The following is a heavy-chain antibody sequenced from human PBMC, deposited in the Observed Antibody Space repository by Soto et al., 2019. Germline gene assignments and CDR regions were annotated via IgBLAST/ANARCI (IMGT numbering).Heavy chain of an antibody. J-gene: IGHJ6*03. CDR1: GYTFTSYD. V-gene: IGHV1-8*01. CDR3: ARGRRVTIFGVVHYYYMDV. D-gene: IGHD3-3*01. CDR2: MNPNSGNT. Sequence: ASVKVSCKASGYTFTSYDINWVRQATGQGLEWMGWMNPNSGNTGYAQKFQGRVTMTRNTSISTAYMELSSLRSEDTAVYYCARGRRVTIFGVVHYYYMDVRGKGTTVTVSS.